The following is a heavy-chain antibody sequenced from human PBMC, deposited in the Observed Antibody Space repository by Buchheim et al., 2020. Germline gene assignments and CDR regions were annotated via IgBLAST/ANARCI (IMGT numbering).Heavy chain of an antibody. CDR2: INHSGST. V-gene: IGHV4-34*01. CDR1: GGSFSGYY. CDR3: ARESGDYDFCSGYYHLGNWFDP. Sequence: QVQLQQWGAGLLKPSETLSLTCAVYGGSFSGYYWSWIRQPPGKGLEWIGEINHSGSTNYNPSLKSRVTISVDTSKNQFSLKLSSVTAADTAVYYCARESGDYDFCSGYYHLGNWFDPWGQGTL. J-gene: IGHJ5*02. D-gene: IGHD3-3*01.